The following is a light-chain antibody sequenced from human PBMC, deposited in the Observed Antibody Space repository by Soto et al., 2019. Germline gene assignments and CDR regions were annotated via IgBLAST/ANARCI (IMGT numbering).Light chain of an antibody. J-gene: IGLJ3*02. CDR1: SNDVGGYNY. Sequence: QSALTQPASMSGSPGQSITISCTGTSNDVGGYNYVSWYQQHPGKAPKLMIFEVSNRPSGVSNRFSGSKSGNTASLTISGLQAEDEAYYYCCSYRSTNSRVFGGGTKLTVL. CDR3: CSYRSTNSRV. V-gene: IGLV2-14*01. CDR2: EVS.